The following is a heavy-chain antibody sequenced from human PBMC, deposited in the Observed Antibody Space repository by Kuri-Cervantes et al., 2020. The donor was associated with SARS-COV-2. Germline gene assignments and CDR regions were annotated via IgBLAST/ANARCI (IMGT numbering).Heavy chain of an antibody. CDR3: ARGAEYYDFWSGYYGGYFDY. J-gene: IGHJ4*02. Sequence: ASVKVSCKASGYTFTGYYMHWVRQAPGQGLEWMGWINPNSGGTNYAQKFQGRVTTTRDTSISTAYMELSRLRSDDTAVYYCARGAEYYDFWSGYYGGYFDYWGQGTLVTVSS. CDR1: GYTFTGYY. CDR2: INPNSGGT. D-gene: IGHD3-3*01. V-gene: IGHV1-2*02.